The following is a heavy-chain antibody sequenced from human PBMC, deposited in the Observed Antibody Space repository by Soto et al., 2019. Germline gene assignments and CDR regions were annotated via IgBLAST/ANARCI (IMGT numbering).Heavy chain of an antibody. J-gene: IGHJ4*02. Sequence: GGSLRLSCAASGFTFSIYAMTWVRQAPGKGLEWVSAISGSGRSTYYADSMKGRSTISRDSSKNTLYLQMNSLRAEDMAVYYCAKGKGFGDYVELDYWGQGTLVTVSS. CDR3: AKGKGFGDYVELDY. D-gene: IGHD4-17*01. CDR1: GFTFSIYA. V-gene: IGHV3-23*01. CDR2: ISGSGRST.